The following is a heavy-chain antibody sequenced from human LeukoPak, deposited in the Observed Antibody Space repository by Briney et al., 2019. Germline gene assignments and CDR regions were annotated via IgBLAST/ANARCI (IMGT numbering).Heavy chain of an antibody. CDR2: ITTSDSTT. V-gene: IGHV3-48*03. CDR3: ARGWGTYRPFDY. Sequence: GGSLRLSCVASGFTFSSYEMNWVRQAPGKGLEWLSYITTSDSTTHYADSVKGRFTISRDDAQNSLYLHMNSLRAEDTAVYFCARGWGTYRPFDYWGQGTLVTVSS. J-gene: IGHJ4*02. CDR1: GFTFSSYE. D-gene: IGHD3-16*02.